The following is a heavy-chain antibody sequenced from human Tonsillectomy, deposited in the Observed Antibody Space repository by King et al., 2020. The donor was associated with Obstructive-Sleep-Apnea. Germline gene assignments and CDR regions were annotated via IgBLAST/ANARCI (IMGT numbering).Heavy chain of an antibody. D-gene: IGHD3-9*01. CDR2: IRNDGSYK. V-gene: IGHV3-30*02. CDR1: GYTFRKNG. CDR3: ARDYDWSFDF. J-gene: IGHJ4*02. Sequence: VQLVESGGGVVQSGGSLRLSCAASGYTFRKNGIHWVRQAPGKGLELVTFIRNDGSYKYYSDSVKGRFTISRDDSKKTVYLQMNSLRAEDTSVYYFARDYDWSFDFWGQGTLVTVSS.